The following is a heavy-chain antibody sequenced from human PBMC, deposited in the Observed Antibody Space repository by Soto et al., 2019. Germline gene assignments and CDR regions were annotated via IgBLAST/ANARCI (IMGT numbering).Heavy chain of an antibody. Sequence: ILSCAASGFTFSSYAMSWVRQAPGKGLEWVSAISGSGGSTYYADSVKGRFTISRDNSKNTLYLQMNSLRAEDTAVYYCAKDAGDIVVVVAATPHYFDYWGQGTLVTVSS. D-gene: IGHD2-15*01. V-gene: IGHV3-23*01. CDR2: ISGSGGST. CDR1: GFTFSSYA. CDR3: AKDAGDIVVVVAATPHYFDY. J-gene: IGHJ4*02.